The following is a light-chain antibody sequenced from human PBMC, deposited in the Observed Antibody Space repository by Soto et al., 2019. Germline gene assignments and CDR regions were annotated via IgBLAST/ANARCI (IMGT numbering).Light chain of an antibody. CDR3: QQLNTYFYT. V-gene: IGKV1-9*01. CDR2: AAS. J-gene: IGKJ2*01. CDR1: QGIGSD. Sequence: DIQLTQSPSFLSASVGDRVTITCRASQGIGSDLAWYQQKPGKPPKLLIYAASTLQPGVPSRFSGSGSGTDFTLTISSLQPEDFATYYFQQLNTYFYTFGQGTKLEIK.